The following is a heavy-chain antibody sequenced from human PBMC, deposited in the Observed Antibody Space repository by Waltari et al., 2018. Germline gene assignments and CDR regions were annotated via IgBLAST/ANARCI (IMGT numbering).Heavy chain of an antibody. Sequence: QVQLVQSGAEVKKPGSSVKVSCKASGGTFSSYAISWVRQAPGQGLEWGGGIIPIFVTANDAQKFQGRVTITADESTSTAYMELSSLRSEDTAVYYCARDRDRNDYGDYGSQLGYWGQGTLVTVSS. D-gene: IGHD4-17*01. J-gene: IGHJ4*02. CDR2: IIPIFVTA. CDR3: ARDRDRNDYGDYGSQLGY. V-gene: IGHV1-69*13. CDR1: GGTFSSYA.